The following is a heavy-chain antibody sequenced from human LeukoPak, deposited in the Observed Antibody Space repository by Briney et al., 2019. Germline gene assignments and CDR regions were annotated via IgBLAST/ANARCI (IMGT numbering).Heavy chain of an antibody. CDR3: ASYSSSWYDLGLDP. CDR2: IYYSGST. Sequence: SETLSLTCTVSGGSISSYYWSWIRQPPGKGLEWIGYIYYSGSTNYNPSLKCRVTISVDTSKNQFSLNLSSVTAADTAVYYCASYSSSWYDLGLDPWGQGTLVTVSS. CDR1: GGSISSYY. J-gene: IGHJ5*02. V-gene: IGHV4-59*01. D-gene: IGHD6-13*01.